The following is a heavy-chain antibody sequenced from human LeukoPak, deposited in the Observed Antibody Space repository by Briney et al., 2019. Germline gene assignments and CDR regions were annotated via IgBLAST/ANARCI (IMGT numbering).Heavy chain of an antibody. J-gene: IGHJ4*02. CDR2: IRYDGSNK. V-gene: IGHV3-30*02. CDR3: AKDLGYCSSTSCYTLDPGVVDY. D-gene: IGHD2-2*02. Sequence: GGSLRLSCAAYGFTFSSYGMHWVRQAPGKGLEWVEFIRYDGSNKYYADSVKGRFTISRDNSKNTLYLQMNSLRAEDTAVYYCAKDLGYCSSTSCYTLDPGVVDYWGQGTLVTVSS. CDR1: GFTFSSYG.